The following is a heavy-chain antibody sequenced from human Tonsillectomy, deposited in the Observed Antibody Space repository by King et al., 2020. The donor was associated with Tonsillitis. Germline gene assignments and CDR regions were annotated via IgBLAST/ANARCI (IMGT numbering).Heavy chain of an antibody. CDR3: ARDLVVVAATPGAFDI. CDR1: GFTFSSYA. D-gene: IGHD2-15*01. CDR2: ISGSGGST. J-gene: IGHJ3*02. V-gene: IGHV3-23*04. Sequence: VQLVESGGGLVQPGGSLRLSCAASGFTFSSYAMSWVRQAPGKGLEWVSAISGSGGSTYYADSVKGRFTISRDNSKNTLYLQMNSLRAEDTAVYYCARDLVVVAATPGAFDIWGQGTMVTVSS.